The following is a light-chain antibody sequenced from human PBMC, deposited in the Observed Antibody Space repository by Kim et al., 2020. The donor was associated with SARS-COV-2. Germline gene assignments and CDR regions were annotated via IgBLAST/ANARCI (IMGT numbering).Light chain of an antibody. Sequence: GDRGTITCRASQSSGGWLAWYQQKPGKAPKLLIYYASSVESGVPSRFSGSGSGTEFTLTISSLQPDDSATYYCQHHSTYPITFCQGTRLEIK. CDR2: YAS. J-gene: IGKJ5*01. V-gene: IGKV1-5*01. CDR1: QSSGGW. CDR3: QHHSTYPIT.